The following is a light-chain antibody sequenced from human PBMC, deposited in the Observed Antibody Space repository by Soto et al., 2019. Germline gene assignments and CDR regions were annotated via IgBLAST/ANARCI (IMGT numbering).Light chain of an antibody. CDR3: CSYVSSSTYV. Sequence: QSALTQPASVSGSPGQSITIPCTGTSSDVGSGSHNLVSWYQQRPGKAPKLMIYEGSKRPTGVSNRFSGSKSGITASLTISGLQAEDEADYYCCSYVSSSTYVFGTGTKVTV. J-gene: IGLJ1*01. CDR2: EGS. V-gene: IGLV2-23*01. CDR1: SSDVGSGSHNL.